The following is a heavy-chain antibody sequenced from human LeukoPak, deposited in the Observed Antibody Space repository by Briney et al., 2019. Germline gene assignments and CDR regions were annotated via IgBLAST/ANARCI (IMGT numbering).Heavy chain of an antibody. V-gene: IGHV3-23*01. CDR2: ISGSGGST. CDR3: AKDAKRNYDFWDRFDY. CDR1: GFTFSSYA. J-gene: IGHJ4*02. Sequence: GGSLTLSCAASGFTFSSYAMSWVRQAPGKGLEWVSAISGSGGSTYYADSVKGRFTISRDNSKNTFSLQMNSLRAEDTALYYCAKDAKRNYDFWDRFDYWGQGTLVSVCS. D-gene: IGHD3-3*01.